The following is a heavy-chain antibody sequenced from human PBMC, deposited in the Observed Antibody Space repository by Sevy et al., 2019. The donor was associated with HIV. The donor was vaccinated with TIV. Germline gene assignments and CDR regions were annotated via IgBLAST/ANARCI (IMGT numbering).Heavy chain of an antibody. CDR3: ARDAGGGATNSGMDV. D-gene: IGHD1-26*01. CDR2: VYPNSGGT. J-gene: IGHJ6*02. V-gene: IGHV1-2*06. Sequence: DAVKVSCKASGYTFIDEYLHWVRQAPGQGLEWMGRVYPNSGGTNYAQRFQGRVTMTRDTSISTAYMELSRLRSVDTAVYYCARDAGGGATNSGMDVWGQGTLVIVSS. CDR1: GYTFIDEY.